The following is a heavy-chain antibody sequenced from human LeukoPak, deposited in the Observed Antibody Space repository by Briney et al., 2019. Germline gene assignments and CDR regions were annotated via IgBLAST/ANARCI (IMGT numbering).Heavy chain of an antibody. V-gene: IGHV4-4*07. Sequence: PGGSLRLSCAASGFTFSDYYWSWIRQPAGKGLEWIGRIYTSGSTNYNPSLKSRVTMSVDTSKNQFSLKLSSVTAADTAVYYCARSGGWSGYYSYYYMDVWGKGTTVTVSS. CDR1: GFTFSDYY. J-gene: IGHJ6*03. CDR3: ARSGGWSGYYSYYYMDV. D-gene: IGHD3-3*01. CDR2: IYTSGST.